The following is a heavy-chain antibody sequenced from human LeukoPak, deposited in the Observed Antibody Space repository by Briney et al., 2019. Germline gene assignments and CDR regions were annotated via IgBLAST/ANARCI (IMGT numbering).Heavy chain of an antibody. D-gene: IGHD1-26*01. J-gene: IGHJ6*03. Sequence: ASVKVSCKAAGYTFTNYYMHWVRQAPGQGPEGMGIINPSGGSTSYAQKFQGRVTMTRDMSTSTVYMELSSLRSEDTAVYYCARELSGYDSMDVWGKGTAVTVSS. CDR1: GYTFTNYY. CDR3: ARELSGYDSMDV. V-gene: IGHV1-46*01. CDR2: INPSGGST.